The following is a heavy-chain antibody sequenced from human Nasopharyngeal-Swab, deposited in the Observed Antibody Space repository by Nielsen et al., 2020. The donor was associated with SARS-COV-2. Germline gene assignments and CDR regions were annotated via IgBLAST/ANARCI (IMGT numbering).Heavy chain of an antibody. J-gene: IGHJ6*02. CDR1: GFSFSSYS. V-gene: IGHV3-48*01. CDR3: AKDQWPRYDILTGWNGMDV. Sequence: GESLKISCVGSGFSFSSYSMNWVRQAPGKGLEWVSYISSSSSAIYYADSVKGRFTIARDNSKNTLYLEMNRLRPEDTAIYSCAKDQWPRYDILTGWNGMDVWGQGTTVIVSS. D-gene: IGHD3-9*01. CDR2: ISSSSSAI.